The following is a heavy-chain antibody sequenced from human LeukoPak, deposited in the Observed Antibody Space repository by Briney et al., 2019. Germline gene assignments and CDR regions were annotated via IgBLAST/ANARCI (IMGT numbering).Heavy chain of an antibody. Sequence: GGSLRLSCAASGFTFNTYAMTWVRQAPGQGLEWVSVIGGSGDATFYADSVKGRFTISRDNSKNTVYLQMNSLRVEDTAVYYCAPRDVDTAMVDYFDYWGQGTLVTASS. CDR2: IGGSGDAT. D-gene: IGHD5-18*01. V-gene: IGHV3-23*01. CDR1: GFTFNTYA. J-gene: IGHJ4*02. CDR3: APRDVDTAMVDYFDY.